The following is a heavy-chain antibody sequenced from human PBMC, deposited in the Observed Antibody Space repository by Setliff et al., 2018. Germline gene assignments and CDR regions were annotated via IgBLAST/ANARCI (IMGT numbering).Heavy chain of an antibody. D-gene: IGHD3-3*01. J-gene: IGHJ6*03. CDR2: IIPIFGTA. CDR3: ARGFSKFYYYYYYYMDV. Sequence: ASVKVSCKASGGTFSSYAISWVRQAPGQGLEWMGGIIPIFGTANYAQKFQGRVTMTTDTSTSTAYMELRSLRSDDTAVYYCARGFSKFYYYYYYYMDVWGKGTTVTVSS. CDR1: GGTFSSYA. V-gene: IGHV1-69*05.